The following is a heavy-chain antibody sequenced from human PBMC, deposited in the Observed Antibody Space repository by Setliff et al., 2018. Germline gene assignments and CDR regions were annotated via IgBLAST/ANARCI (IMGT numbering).Heavy chain of an antibody. Sequence: PSETLSLTCTVSGGSISSYYWGWIRQPPGKGLEWIGSLFHSGSTYFNPSLKSRVTISGDTSRNQFSLKLSSLTAADTAVYYCARHMGDSFGLRNFDSWGQGTLVTVS. CDR1: GGSISSYY. CDR2: LFHSGST. V-gene: IGHV4-39*01. CDR3: ARHMGDSFGLRNFDS. J-gene: IGHJ4*02. D-gene: IGHD5-18*01.